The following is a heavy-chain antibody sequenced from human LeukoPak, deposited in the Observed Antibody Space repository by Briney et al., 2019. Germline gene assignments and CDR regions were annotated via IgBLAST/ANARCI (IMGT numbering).Heavy chain of an antibody. CDR2: INPSGGST. CDR3: ARFAVHRRIAVDGQFGLDY. J-gene: IGHJ4*02. CDR1: GYIFTSYN. D-gene: IGHD6-19*01. V-gene: IGHV1-46*01. Sequence: ASVKVSCKASGYIFTSYNMNWVRQAPGQGLEWMGIINPSGGSTNYAQKFQGRVTMARDTSTSTVYMELSSLRFEDTAVYYCARFAVHRRIAVDGQFGLDYWGQGTLVTVSS.